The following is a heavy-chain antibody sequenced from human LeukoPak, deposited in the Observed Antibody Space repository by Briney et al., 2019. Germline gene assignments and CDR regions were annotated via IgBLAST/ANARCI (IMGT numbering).Heavy chain of an antibody. CDR1: GYTFTGYY. Sequence: GGSLRLSCAASGYTFTGYYMHWVRQAPGQGLEWMGWINPNSGGTNYAQKLQGRVTMTTDTSTSTAYMELRSLRSDDTAVYYCARVPVYPAAMFPYNWFDPWGQGTLVTVSS. V-gene: IGHV1-2*02. D-gene: IGHD2-2*01. CDR2: INPNSGGT. CDR3: ARVPVYPAAMFPYNWFDP. J-gene: IGHJ5*02.